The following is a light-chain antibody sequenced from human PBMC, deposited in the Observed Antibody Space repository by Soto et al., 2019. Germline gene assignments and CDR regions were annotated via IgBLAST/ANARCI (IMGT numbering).Light chain of an antibody. CDR1: QSISSY. J-gene: IGKJ2*01. V-gene: IGKV1-39*01. CDR2: AAS. Sequence: DIQMTQSPSSLSASVGDRVTITCRAGQSISSYLNWYQQKPEKAPKLLIYAASSLQSGVPLRFSASGSGTDFTLTISSLQPEDFAPYYCQQSYSTPYTFGQGTKLEIK. CDR3: QQSYSTPYT.